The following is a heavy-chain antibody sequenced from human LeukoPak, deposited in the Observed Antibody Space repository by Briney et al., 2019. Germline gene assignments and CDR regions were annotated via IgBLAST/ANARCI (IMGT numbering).Heavy chain of an antibody. Sequence: PGGSLRLSCAASGFTFSRYWMHWVRQAPGKGLEWVSRINSDGSSTSYADSAKGRFTISRDNAKTTLFLQMNSPRAEDTAVYYCARSGKIYFDWLLDYWGQGTLVTVSS. CDR1: GFTFSRYW. J-gene: IGHJ4*02. CDR2: INSDGSST. CDR3: ARSGKIYFDWLLDY. V-gene: IGHV3-74*01. D-gene: IGHD3-9*01.